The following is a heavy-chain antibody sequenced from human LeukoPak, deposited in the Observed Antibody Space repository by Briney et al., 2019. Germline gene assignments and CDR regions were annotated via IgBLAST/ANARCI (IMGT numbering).Heavy chain of an antibody. CDR3: ARVGPATAFDY. CDR2: ISSNGDGT. Sequence: GGSLRLSCAASGFTFSRFSMHWVRQAPGKGLEYVSAISSNGDGTYYANSVKDRFTISRDNSKNTLYLQMGSLRAEDVAVYYCARVGPATAFDYWGQGTLVTVSS. V-gene: IGHV3-64*01. CDR1: GFTFSRFS. J-gene: IGHJ4*02. D-gene: IGHD2-2*01.